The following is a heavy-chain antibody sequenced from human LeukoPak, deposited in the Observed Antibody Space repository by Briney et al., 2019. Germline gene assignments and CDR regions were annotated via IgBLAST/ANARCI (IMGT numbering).Heavy chain of an antibody. J-gene: IGHJ4*02. V-gene: IGHV4-59*01. CDR2: IYYSGST. Sequence: PSETLSLTCTVSGGSMSSYYWSWIRQTPGKGLEWIGYIYYSGSTNYSPSLKSRVTISVDTSKNQFSLKLSSVTAADTAVYYCARHKVGEWDFDYWGQGTLVTVSS. CDR3: ARHKVGEWDFDY. D-gene: IGHD1-26*01. CDR1: GGSMSSYY.